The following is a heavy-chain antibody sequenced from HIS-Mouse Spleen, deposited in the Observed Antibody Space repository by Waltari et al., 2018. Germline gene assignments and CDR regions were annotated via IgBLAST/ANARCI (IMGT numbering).Heavy chain of an antibody. CDR3: ARAPIRGYWYFDL. D-gene: IGHD3-16*01. CDR1: GGSISSGGYY. J-gene: IGHJ2*01. CDR2: IYYSGRT. Sequence: QVQLQESGPGLVKPSQTLSLTCTVSGGSISSGGYYWSWIRQHPGKGLEWIGYIYYSGRTYYNASLKSRVTISVDTAKDQFALKLSSVTAADTAVYYCARAPIRGYWYFDLWGRGTLVTVSS. V-gene: IGHV4-31*03.